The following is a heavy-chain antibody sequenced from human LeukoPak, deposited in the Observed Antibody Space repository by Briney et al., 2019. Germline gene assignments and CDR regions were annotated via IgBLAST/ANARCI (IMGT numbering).Heavy chain of an antibody. J-gene: IGHJ5*02. CDR3: ARDHTVAGIVLDL. CDR2: INKDGREK. Sequence: GGSLRLSCAASGFTFSDHWMNWVRQAPGKGPEWVANINKDGREKYNVDSVKGRFTISRANAKNSLYLQMNSMKAEDTADYYLARDHTVAGIVLDLSGAGALGAVSS. V-gene: IGHV3-7*01. D-gene: IGHD6-19*01. CDR1: GFTFSDHW.